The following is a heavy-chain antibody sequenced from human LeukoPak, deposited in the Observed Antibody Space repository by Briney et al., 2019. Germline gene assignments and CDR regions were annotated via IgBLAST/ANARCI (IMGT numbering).Heavy chain of an antibody. CDR2: INHSGST. CDR1: GGSFSGYY. J-gene: IGHJ4*02. Sequence: APETLSLTCAVYGGSFSGYYWSWIRQPPGKGLEWIGEINHSGSTNYNPSLKSRVTISVDTSKNQFSLKLSSVTAADTAVYYCATQNYYGSGSSVDYWGQGTLVTVSS. D-gene: IGHD3-10*01. V-gene: IGHV4-34*01. CDR3: ATQNYYGSGSSVDY.